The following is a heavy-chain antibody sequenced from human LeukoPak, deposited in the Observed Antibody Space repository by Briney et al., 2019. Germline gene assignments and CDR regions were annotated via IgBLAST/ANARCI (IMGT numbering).Heavy chain of an antibody. D-gene: IGHD5-12*01. Sequence: GGSLRLSCSASRFPFSWYAMHWVRQAPGKGLEWVAFVSIDGSQEYYADSVKGRFTISRDNSKDTLDLQMTSLRGDDTAVYYCVRDSGYDRYYFYLWGQGTLVIVSS. CDR1: RFPFSWYA. CDR2: VSIDGSQE. V-gene: IGHV3-30-3*01. J-gene: IGHJ4*02. CDR3: VRDSGYDRYYFYL.